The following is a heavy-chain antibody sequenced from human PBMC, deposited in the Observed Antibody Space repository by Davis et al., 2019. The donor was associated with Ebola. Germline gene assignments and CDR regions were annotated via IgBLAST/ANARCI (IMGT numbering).Heavy chain of an antibody. CDR1: GFTFSSYW. D-gene: IGHD3-10*01. V-gene: IGHV3-7*03. J-gene: IGHJ4*02. CDR2: IKQDGSEK. Sequence: GESLKISCAASGFTFSSYWMSWVRQAPGKGLEWVANIKQDGSEKYYVDSVKGRFTISRDNAKNTLDLQMNSLRADDTALYYCAKDRSNWGWGGVDFWGQGTLVTVSS. CDR3: AKDRSNWGWGGVDF.